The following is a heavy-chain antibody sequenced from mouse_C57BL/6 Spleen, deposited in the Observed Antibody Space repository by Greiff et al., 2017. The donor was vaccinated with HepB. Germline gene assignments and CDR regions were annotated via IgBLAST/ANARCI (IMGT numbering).Heavy chain of an antibody. Sequence: EVKLMESGGGLVKPGGSLKLSCAASGFTFSSYTMSWVRQTPEKRLEWVATISGGDGNTYYPDSVKGRFTISRDNAKNTLYLQMSSLRSEDTALYYCARRGITTNFDYWGQGTTLTVSS. CDR2: ISGGDGNT. CDR1: GFTFSSYT. CDR3: ARRGITTNFDY. J-gene: IGHJ2*01. D-gene: IGHD2-4*01. V-gene: IGHV5-9*01.